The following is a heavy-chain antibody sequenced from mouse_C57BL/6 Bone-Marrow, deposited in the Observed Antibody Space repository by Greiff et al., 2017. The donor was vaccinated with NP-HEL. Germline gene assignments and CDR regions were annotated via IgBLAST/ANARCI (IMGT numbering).Heavy chain of an antibody. CDR2: ISDGGSYT. V-gene: IGHV5-4*01. CDR1: GFTFSSYA. CDR3: ARDAVYYAMDY. D-gene: IGHD1-1*01. J-gene: IGHJ4*01. Sequence: EVQVVESGGGLVKPGGSLKLSCAASGFTFSSYAMSWVRQTPEKRLEWVATISDGGSYTYYPDNVKGRFTISRDNAKNNLYLQMSHLKSEDTAMYYCARDAVYYAMDYWGQGTSVTVSS.